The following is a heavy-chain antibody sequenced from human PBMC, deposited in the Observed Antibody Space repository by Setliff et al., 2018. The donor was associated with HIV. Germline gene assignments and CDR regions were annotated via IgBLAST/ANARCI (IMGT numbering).Heavy chain of an antibody. CDR3: ARDLTGDLFFDY. CDR1: GYTFTGYD. CDR2: VNPNSGGT. D-gene: IGHD3-9*01. V-gene: IGHV1-2*02. J-gene: IGHJ4*02. Sequence: ASVKVSCKASGYTFTGYDMHWVRQAPGQGLEWMGWVNPNSGGTNYAQKFQGRVTMNRDTSISTAYMELSRLRSDDTAVYYCARDLTGDLFFDYWGQGTLVTVSS.